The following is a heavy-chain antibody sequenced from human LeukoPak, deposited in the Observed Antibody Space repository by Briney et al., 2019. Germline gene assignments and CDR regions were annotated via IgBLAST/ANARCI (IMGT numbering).Heavy chain of an antibody. CDR1: GFTFSNYA. J-gene: IGHJ3*01. D-gene: IGHD3-3*01. V-gene: IGHV3-23*01. CDR3: AKDYRGSGYFFDV. Sequence: GGSLRLSCAGSGFTFSNYAMSWVRQAPGKGLEWVSVISGNGDTTYYADSVKGRFTISRDNSKNTLYLQMNSLRAEDTAIYSCAKDYRGSGYFFDVWGQGTMVAVSS. CDR2: ISGNGDTT.